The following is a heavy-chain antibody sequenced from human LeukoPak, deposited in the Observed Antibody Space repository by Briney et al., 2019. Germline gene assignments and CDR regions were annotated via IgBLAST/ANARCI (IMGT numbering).Heavy chain of an antibody. CDR1: GGSISSSSYY. CDR2: IYYSGST. J-gene: IGHJ5*01. V-gene: IGHV4-39*07. CDR3: ARFRGTNAFDS. D-gene: IGHD2-8*01. Sequence: SETLSLTCTVSGGSISSSSYYWGWIRQPPGKGLEWIGSIYYSGSTYYNPSLKSRVTISVDTSKNQFSLKLSSVTAADTAMYYCARFRGTNAFDSWGQGTLATVSS.